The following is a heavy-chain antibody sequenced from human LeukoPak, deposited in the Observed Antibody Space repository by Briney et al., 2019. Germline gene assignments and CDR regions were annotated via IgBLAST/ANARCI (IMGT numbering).Heavy chain of an antibody. J-gene: IGHJ4*02. Sequence: SETLSLTCTVSGGSISSGGYYWSWTRQHPGKGLEWIGYIYYSGSTYYNPSLKSRVTISVDTSKNQFSLKLSSVTAADTAVYYCARGYYGSGSYPFDYWGQGTLVTVSS. V-gene: IGHV4-31*03. CDR2: IYYSGST. CDR3: ARGYYGSGSYPFDY. CDR1: GGSISSGGYY. D-gene: IGHD3-10*01.